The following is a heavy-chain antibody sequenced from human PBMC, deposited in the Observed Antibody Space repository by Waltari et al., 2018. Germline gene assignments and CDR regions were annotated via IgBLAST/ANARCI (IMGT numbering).Heavy chain of an antibody. CDR3: ARDTGALWMDV. J-gene: IGHJ6*02. V-gene: IGHV1-46*02. CDR1: EYTFNSSH. CDR2: INPSGGNT. Sequence: VQLVQSGAEVKKQGAAVKSSGKTYEYTFNSSHIPWVRQAPGQGLEWMGLINPSGGNTIYAQKFQGRVTMTRDTSTSTVYMELSSLRSEDTAVCYCARDTGALWMDVWGQGTTVTVSS. D-gene: IGHD2-21*01.